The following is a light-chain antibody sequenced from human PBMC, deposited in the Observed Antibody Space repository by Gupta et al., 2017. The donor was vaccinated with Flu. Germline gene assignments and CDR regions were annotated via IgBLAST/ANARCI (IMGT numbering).Light chain of an antibody. CDR3: SSYSRSTTLYV. J-gene: IGLJ1*01. CDR1: RSDVGDYHY. Sequence: QSALTQPASVSGSPGQSITISCTGTRSDVGDYHYVSWYQQHPGKAPKLMIYEVSNRPSGVSDRFSGSKSGNTASLTISGLQAEDEADYYCSSYSRSTTLYVFGTGTKVTVL. CDR2: EVS. V-gene: IGLV2-14*01.